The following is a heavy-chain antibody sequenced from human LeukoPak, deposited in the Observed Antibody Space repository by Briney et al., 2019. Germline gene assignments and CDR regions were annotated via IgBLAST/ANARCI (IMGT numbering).Heavy chain of an antibody. D-gene: IGHD3-9*01. CDR3: ASTDDWPQSAFDI. CDR2: IYYSGST. CDR1: GGSISSYY. J-gene: IGHJ3*02. V-gene: IGHV4-59*08. Sequence: SETLSLTCTVSGGSISSYYWSWIRQPPGKGLEWIGYIYYSGSTNYNPSLKSRVTISVDTSKNQFSLKLSSVTAADTAVYYCASTDDWPQSAFDIWGQGTMVTVSS.